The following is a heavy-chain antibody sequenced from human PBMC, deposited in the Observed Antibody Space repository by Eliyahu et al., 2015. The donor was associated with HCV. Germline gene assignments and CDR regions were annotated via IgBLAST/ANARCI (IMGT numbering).Heavy chain of an antibody. CDR1: GXPLXTXY. Sequence: QVQLQESGPGLVKPSETLSXPCTVSGXPLXTXYWSWIRPPPGKGLEWIGYIXYXCSTKYHPSLKSRVTISVDTSKNQFSLNLTSVTAADTAVYYCASGGGGIAVAGTGGWFDPWGQGTLVTVSS. CDR3: ASGGGGIAVAGTGGWFDP. V-gene: IGHV4-59*01. J-gene: IGHJ5*02. CDR2: IXYXCST. D-gene: IGHD6-19*01.